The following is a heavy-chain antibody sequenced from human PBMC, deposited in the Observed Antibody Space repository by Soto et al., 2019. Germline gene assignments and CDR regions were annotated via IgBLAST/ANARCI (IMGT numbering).Heavy chain of an antibody. Sequence: GGSLRLSCAASGFIFSSRAMSWVRQAPGKGLEWAAGISGSGYNTYYAESVKGRFTISRDNSKNTVYLQMSSLSAEDTAVYYCAKAGPYCSSASCSWMEVWGKGTTVTVSS. V-gene: IGHV3-23*01. CDR1: GFIFSSRA. J-gene: IGHJ6*04. CDR2: ISGSGYNT. CDR3: AKAGPYCSSASCSWMEV. D-gene: IGHD2-2*01.